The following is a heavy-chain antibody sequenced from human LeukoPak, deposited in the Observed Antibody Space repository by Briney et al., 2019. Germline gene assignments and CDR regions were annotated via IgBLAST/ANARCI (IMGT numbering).Heavy chain of an antibody. Sequence: PSETLSLTCTVSGGSISSSSYYWGWIRQPPGKGLEWIGSIYYSGSTNYNPSLKSRVTISVDTSKNQFSLKLSSVTAADTAVYYCARSYDSSASFGYWGQGTLVTVSS. CDR3: ARSYDSSASFGY. V-gene: IGHV4-39*07. CDR2: IYYSGST. D-gene: IGHD3-22*01. CDR1: GGSISSSSYY. J-gene: IGHJ4*02.